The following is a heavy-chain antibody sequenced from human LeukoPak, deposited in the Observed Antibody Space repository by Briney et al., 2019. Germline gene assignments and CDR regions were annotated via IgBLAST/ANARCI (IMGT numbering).Heavy chain of an antibody. J-gene: IGHJ4*02. CDR3: ARQGVATAIDY. D-gene: IGHD2-21*02. CDR2: INHSGST. CDR1: GGSFSGYY. V-gene: IGHV4-34*01. Sequence: SETLSLTCAVYGGSFSGYYWSWIRQPPGKGLEWIGEINHSGSTNYNPSLKSRVTMSVDTSKNLFALKLSSVTAADTAVYYCARQGVATAIDYWGQGTLVTVSS.